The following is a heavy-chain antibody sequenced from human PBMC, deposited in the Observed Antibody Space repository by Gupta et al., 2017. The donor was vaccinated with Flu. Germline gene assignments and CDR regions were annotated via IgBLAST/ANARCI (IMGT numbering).Heavy chain of an antibody. Sequence: QVQLQESGPGLVKPSQTLSRTCTVAGCSIHSGSFYWCWIRQPAGKGLEWIRRSYTSVSTNYNPALKSRVTISVDTPKNQFSLKLSSVTAADTAVYDCARVRKWDPYFDYWGQGTLVTLSS. CDR2: SYTSVST. D-gene: IGHD1-26*01. CDR1: GCSIHSGSFY. J-gene: IGHJ4*02. V-gene: IGHV4-61*02. CDR3: ARVRKWDPYFDY.